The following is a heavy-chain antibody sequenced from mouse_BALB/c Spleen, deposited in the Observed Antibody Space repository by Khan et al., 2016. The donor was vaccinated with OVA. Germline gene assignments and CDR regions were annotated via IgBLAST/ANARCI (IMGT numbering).Heavy chain of an antibody. J-gene: IGHJ3*01. CDR2: IDPSKSET. V-gene: IGHV1S127*01. CDR1: GYTFTSFW. CDR3: ARGGYGSPFAY. Sequence: QVQLKESGPELVRPGASVKMSCEASGYTFTSFWIHWVKQRPGQGLDWIGMIDPSKSETRLNQKFKDKATLNVDKSSNTAYMQLSRLTSEDSAVYYCARGGYGSPFAYWGQGTLVTVSA. D-gene: IGHD1-1*01.